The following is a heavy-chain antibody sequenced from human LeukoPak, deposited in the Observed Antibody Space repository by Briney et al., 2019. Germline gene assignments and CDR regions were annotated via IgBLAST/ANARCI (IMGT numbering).Heavy chain of an antibody. V-gene: IGHV3-53*01. CDR2: IYSGGST. Sequence: GGSLRLSCAASGFAVSSNYMSWVRQAPGKGLEWVSVIYSGGSTYYADSVKGRFTISRDNSKNTLYLQMNSLRAEDTAVYYCARGLRYSSSWSSPEHAFDIWGQGTMVTVSS. D-gene: IGHD6-13*01. J-gene: IGHJ3*02. CDR1: GFAVSSNY. CDR3: ARGLRYSSSWSSPEHAFDI.